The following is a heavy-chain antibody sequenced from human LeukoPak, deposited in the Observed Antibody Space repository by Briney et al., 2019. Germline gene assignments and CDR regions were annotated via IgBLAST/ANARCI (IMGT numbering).Heavy chain of an antibody. V-gene: IGHV3-23*01. CDR1: GFTFSSYA. J-gene: IGHJ4*02. Sequence: AGGSLRLSCAASGFTFSSYAMSWVRQAPGKGLEWVSAISGSGGSTYYADSVKGRFTISRDNSKNTLYLQMNSLRAEDTAVYYCAKDNTQLWLGFDYWGQGTLVTVPS. D-gene: IGHD5-18*01. CDR3: AKDNTQLWLGFDY. CDR2: ISGSGGST.